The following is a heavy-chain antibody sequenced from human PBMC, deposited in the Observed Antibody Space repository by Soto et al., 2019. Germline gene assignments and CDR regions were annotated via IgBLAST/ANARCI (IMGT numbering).Heavy chain of an antibody. D-gene: IGHD3-16*01. Sequence: EVHLLESGGGLVQPGGSLQLSCAASGFTFSTYTMSWVRQAPGKGPEWVSAISGSGGKTYYADSVKGRFAISRDNSINTLFLLLSSLRAEDMAEYYCAKETMNVGGFGTIDWWGQGTLVTVSS. V-gene: IGHV3-23*01. CDR3: AKETMNVGGFGTIDW. J-gene: IGHJ4*02. CDR1: GFTFSTYT. CDR2: ISGSGGKT.